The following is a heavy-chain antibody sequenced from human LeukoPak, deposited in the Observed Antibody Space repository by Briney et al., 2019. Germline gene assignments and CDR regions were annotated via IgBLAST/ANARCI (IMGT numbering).Heavy chain of an antibody. J-gene: IGHJ5*02. CDR3: ASVKVVAVPAAYPDWFDP. D-gene: IGHD2-2*01. Sequence: SETLSLTCTVSGGSISSGGYYWRWIRQHPGKGLEWIGYIYYSGSTYYNPSLKSRVTISVDTSKNQFSLKLSSVTAADTAVYYCASVKVVAVPAAYPDWFDPWGQGTLVTVSS. V-gene: IGHV4-31*03. CDR1: GGSISSGGYY. CDR2: IYYSGST.